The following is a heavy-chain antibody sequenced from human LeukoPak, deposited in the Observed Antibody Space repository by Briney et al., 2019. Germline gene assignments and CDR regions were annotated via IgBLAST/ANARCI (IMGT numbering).Heavy chain of an antibody. D-gene: IGHD3-10*01. Sequence: SETLSLTCTVSGGSISSGDYYWSWIRQPPGKGLEWIGYIYYSGSTYYNPSLKSRVTISVDTSKNQFSLKLSSVTAADTAVYYCARAVRRFGELSDFDYWGQGTLVTVSS. CDR1: GGSISSGDYY. J-gene: IGHJ4*02. CDR3: ARAVRRFGELSDFDY. CDR2: IYYSGST. V-gene: IGHV4-30-4*01.